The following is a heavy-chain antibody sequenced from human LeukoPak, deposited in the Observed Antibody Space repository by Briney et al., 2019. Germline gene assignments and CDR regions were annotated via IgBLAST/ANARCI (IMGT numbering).Heavy chain of an antibody. CDR2: ISAYNGNT. V-gene: IGHV1-18*01. Sequence: ASVKVSCKASGYTFTSYGISWVRQAPGQGLEWMGWISAYNGNTNYAQKLQGRVTMTTDTSTSTDYMELRSLRSDDTAVYYCARDIVYYDILTGYRVFDYWGQGTLVTVSS. D-gene: IGHD3-9*01. CDR1: GYTFTSYG. CDR3: ARDIVYYDILTGYRVFDY. J-gene: IGHJ4*02.